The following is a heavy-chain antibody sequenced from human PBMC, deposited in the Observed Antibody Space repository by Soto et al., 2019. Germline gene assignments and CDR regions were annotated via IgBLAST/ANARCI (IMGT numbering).Heavy chain of an antibody. CDR2: ISGSGANT. D-gene: IGHD6-19*01. V-gene: IGHV3-23*01. J-gene: IGHJ4*02. CDR1: GFTFINYA. Sequence: GGSLRLSCAASGFTFINYAMSWVRQAPGEGLEWVSTISGSGANTHYADSVKGRFSISRDNSKNTLYIQMNSLRAEDTAVYYCAKDYGSSRYCFDYWGQGALDTVST. CDR3: AKDYGSSRYCFDY.